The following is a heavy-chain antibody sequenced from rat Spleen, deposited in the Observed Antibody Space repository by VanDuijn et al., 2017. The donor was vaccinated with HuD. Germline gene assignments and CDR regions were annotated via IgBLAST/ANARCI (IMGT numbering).Heavy chain of an antibody. CDR1: GFSLTSYS. V-gene: IGHV2-34*01. Sequence: QVQLKESGPGLVKPSETLSLTCTVSGFSLTSYSVSWVRQPSGKGPEWMGRMWYDGDTAYNSALKSRLSIRRDTSKNHIFLKMNSLQSEDTTTYYCARAPGNGYVLDAWGQGASVTVSS. D-gene: IGHD5-1*01. J-gene: IGHJ4*01. CDR3: ARAPGNGYVLDA. CDR2: MWYDGDT.